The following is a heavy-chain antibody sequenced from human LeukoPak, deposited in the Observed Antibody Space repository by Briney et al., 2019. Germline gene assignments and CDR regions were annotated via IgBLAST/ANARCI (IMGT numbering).Heavy chain of an antibody. J-gene: IGHJ3*02. Sequence: SQTLSLTCTVSGGSISSGGYYWSWFRQHPGKGLEWIGFISYRGSTYYNPSLKSRVTISVDTSKNQFSLNLSSVTAADTAVYYCARAPSGAVAVDAFDIWGQGTMVTVSS. CDR1: GGSISSGGYY. CDR2: ISYRGST. D-gene: IGHD6-19*01. V-gene: IGHV4-31*03. CDR3: ARAPSGAVAVDAFDI.